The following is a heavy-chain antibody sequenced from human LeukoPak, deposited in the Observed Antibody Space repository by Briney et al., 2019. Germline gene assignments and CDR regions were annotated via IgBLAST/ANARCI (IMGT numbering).Heavy chain of an antibody. J-gene: IGHJ3*02. Sequence: SVKVSCKGSGGTFSSYAISGVRQAPGQGREWMGGIIPIFGRANYAQEFQGRVTITGDESTSSTYMELSSLRSENTAVYYCARAGYCSGSSCSTDAFDIWGQGTMVTVSS. V-gene: IGHV1-69*13. D-gene: IGHD2-15*01. CDR2: IIPIFGRA. CDR1: GGTFSSYA. CDR3: ARAGYCSGSSCSTDAFDI.